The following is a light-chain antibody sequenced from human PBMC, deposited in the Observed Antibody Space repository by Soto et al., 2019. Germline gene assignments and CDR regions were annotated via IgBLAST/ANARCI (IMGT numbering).Light chain of an antibody. CDR2: DAS. CDR1: QTISTL. Sequence: IQMTQSPSTLSASVGDRVTITCQASQTISTLLAWYQHRPGKAPNLLIYDASGLGSGVPSRFSGSGSGTEFTLAISSLQPDDSATYSCQQYSRLVTFGQGTTLEI. V-gene: IGKV1-5*01. CDR3: QQYSRLVT. J-gene: IGKJ2*01.